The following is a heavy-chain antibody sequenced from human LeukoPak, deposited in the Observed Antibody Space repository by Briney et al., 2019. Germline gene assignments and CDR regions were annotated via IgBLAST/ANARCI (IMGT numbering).Heavy chain of an antibody. Sequence: GSPRLSCAASGFTFSNYWMIWVRQAPGKGLEWVGNIKQDGSEKRYADSVRGRFSISRDNAQTSLYLQMNSLRAEDTAVYYCARASDPWLQLTWGQGTLVTVSP. V-gene: IGHV3-7*05. CDR1: GFTFSNYW. CDR3: ARASDPWLQLT. D-gene: IGHD5-24*01. J-gene: IGHJ5*02. CDR2: IKQDGSEK.